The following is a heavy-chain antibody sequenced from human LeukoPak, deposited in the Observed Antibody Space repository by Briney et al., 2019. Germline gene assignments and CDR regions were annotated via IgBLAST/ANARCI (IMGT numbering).Heavy chain of an antibody. CDR3: TSSVAWFGELLSSFDY. J-gene: IGHJ4*02. Sequence: GGSLRLSCTASGFTFGDYAMSWFRQAPGKGLEWVGFIRSKAYGGTTEYAASVKGRFTISRDDSKSIAYLQMNSLKTEDTAVYYCTSSVAWFGELLSSFDYWGQGTLVTVSS. CDR1: GFTFGDYA. D-gene: IGHD3-10*01. CDR2: IRSKAYGGTT. V-gene: IGHV3-49*03.